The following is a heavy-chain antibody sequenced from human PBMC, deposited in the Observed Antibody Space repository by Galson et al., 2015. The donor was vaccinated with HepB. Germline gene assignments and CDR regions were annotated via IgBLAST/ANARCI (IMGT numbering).Heavy chain of an antibody. CDR1: GFTVSSNY. CDR2: IYSGGST. D-gene: IGHD6-19*01. V-gene: IGHV3-53*01. CDR3: ARVKDSSGWYY. J-gene: IGHJ4*02. Sequence: SLRLSCAASGFTVSSNYMSWVRQAPGKGLEWVSVIYSGGSTYYADSVKGRFTISRDNSKNTLYLQMNSLRAEDTAVYYCARVKDSSGWYYWGQGTLVTVSS.